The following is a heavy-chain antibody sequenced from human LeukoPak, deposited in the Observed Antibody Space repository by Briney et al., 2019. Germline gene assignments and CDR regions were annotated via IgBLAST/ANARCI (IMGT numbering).Heavy chain of an antibody. CDR1: GFTFSSYA. CDR3: AKVPIRLGHYFFDS. V-gene: IGHV3-23*01. D-gene: IGHD3-10*01. Sequence: SGGSLRLSCTASGFTFSSYALSRVRQAPGKGLEWVSSITASSGGTYYADSAEGRFTISRDNSKNTLYLQMNSLRAEDTAVYYCAKVPIRLGHYFFDSRGQGTLVTVSS. CDR2: ITASSGGT. J-gene: IGHJ4*02.